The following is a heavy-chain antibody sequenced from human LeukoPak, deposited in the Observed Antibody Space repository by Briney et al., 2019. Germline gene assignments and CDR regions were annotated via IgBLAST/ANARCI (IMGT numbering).Heavy chain of an antibody. J-gene: IGHJ4*02. Sequence: GSLRLSCAASGFTFSSYSMNWVRQAPGKGLEWVSSISSSSSYIYYADSVKGRFTISRDNAKNSLYLQMNSLRAEDTAVYYCARTRYQLRTIDYWGQGTLVTVSS. D-gene: IGHD2-2*01. CDR3: ARTRYQLRTIDY. CDR2: ISSSSSYI. V-gene: IGHV3-21*01. CDR1: GFTFSSYS.